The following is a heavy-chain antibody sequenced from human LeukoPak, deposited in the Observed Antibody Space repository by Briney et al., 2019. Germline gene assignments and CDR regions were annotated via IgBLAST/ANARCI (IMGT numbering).Heavy chain of an antibody. Sequence: GGSLRLSCAASGFTFSGYAMSWVRQAPGKGLEWVSSISSSSSYIYYADSVKGRFTISRDNAKNSLYLQMNSLRAEDTAVYYCARAKRYYDSSGSSSYYFDYWGQGTLVTVSS. CDR3: ARAKRYYDSSGSSSYYFDY. CDR1: GFTFSGYA. D-gene: IGHD3-22*01. V-gene: IGHV3-21*01. CDR2: ISSSSSYI. J-gene: IGHJ4*02.